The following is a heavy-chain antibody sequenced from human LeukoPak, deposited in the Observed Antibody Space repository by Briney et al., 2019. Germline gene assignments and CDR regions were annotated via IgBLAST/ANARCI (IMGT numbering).Heavy chain of an antibody. Sequence: SVTVSCTASGGTFSSYAISWVRQAPGQGLEWMGGIIPIFGTANYAQKFQGRVTITADESTSTAYMELSSLRSEDTAVYYCAREEGRDIVVVPAAMGVGWFDPWGQGTLVTVSS. CDR2: IIPIFGTA. CDR1: GGTFSSYA. CDR3: AREEGRDIVVVPAAMGVGWFDP. D-gene: IGHD2-2*01. J-gene: IGHJ5*02. V-gene: IGHV1-69*01.